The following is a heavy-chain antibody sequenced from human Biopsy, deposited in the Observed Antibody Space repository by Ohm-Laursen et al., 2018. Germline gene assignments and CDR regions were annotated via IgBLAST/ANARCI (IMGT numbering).Heavy chain of an antibody. CDR3: ARDTRWSPYSMDV. V-gene: IGHV3-11*01. Sequence: SLRLSCAASGFSFSDYHMRWIRQAPGRGLEWVSYISGGGTIYYGDSMKGRVTISRDNAKNSLYLQMHSLRAEDTADYYCARDTRWSPYSMDVWGQGTTVTVSS. CDR1: GFSFSDYH. D-gene: IGHD4-23*01. J-gene: IGHJ6*02. CDR2: ISGGGTI.